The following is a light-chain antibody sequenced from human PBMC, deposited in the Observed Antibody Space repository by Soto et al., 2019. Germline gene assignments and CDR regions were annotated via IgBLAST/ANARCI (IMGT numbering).Light chain of an antibody. CDR2: GAS. CDR3: QQFNDYPLT. CDR1: QAISSY. J-gene: IGKJ4*01. Sequence: DIQLTQSPSFLSASVGDRVTITCRASQAISSYLAWYQQKPGKPPKLLIYGASTLQSDVPSRFSGSGSGTEFTLTVSSLQAEDSDTYYCQQFNDYPLTLGGGTKVDIK. V-gene: IGKV1-9*01.